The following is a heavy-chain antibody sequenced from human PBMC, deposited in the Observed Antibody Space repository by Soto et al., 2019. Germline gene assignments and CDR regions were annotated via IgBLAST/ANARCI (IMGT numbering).Heavy chain of an antibody. V-gene: IGHV1-69*06. Sequence: ASVKVSCKASGGTFSSYAISWVRQAPGQGLEWMGGIIPIFGTANYAQKFQGRVTITADKSTSTAYMELSSLRSEDTAVYYCARGRSGYSYGHDAFDIWGQGTMVTVSS. CDR1: GGTFSSYA. J-gene: IGHJ3*02. D-gene: IGHD5-18*01. CDR2: IIPIFGTA. CDR3: ARGRSGYSYGHDAFDI.